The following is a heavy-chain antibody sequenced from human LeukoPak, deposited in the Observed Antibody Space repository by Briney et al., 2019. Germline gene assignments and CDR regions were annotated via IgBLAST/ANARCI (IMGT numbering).Heavy chain of an antibody. CDR3: ARDADFWSGYSYYYYMDV. D-gene: IGHD3-3*01. J-gene: IGHJ6*03. CDR1: GYTLTELS. CDR2: FDPEDGET. Sequence: GASVKVSCKVSGYTLTELSMHWVRQAPGKGLEWMGGFDPEDGETIYAQKFQGRVTMTEDTSTDTAYMELSRLRSDDTAMYYCARDADFWSGYSYYYYMDVWGKGTTVTVSS. V-gene: IGHV1-24*01.